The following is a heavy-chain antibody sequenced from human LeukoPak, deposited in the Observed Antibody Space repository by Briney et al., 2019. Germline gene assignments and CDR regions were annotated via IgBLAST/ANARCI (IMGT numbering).Heavy chain of an antibody. Sequence: TGRSLRLSCAASGXTFSSYGMHWVRQAPGKGLEWVAVIWYDGSNKYYADSVKGLFTISRDNSKSTLYLQMHSLRAEDTAVYYCARVACSGGSCHLGYFDLWGRGTLVTVSS. CDR1: GXTFSSYG. CDR2: IWYDGSNK. V-gene: IGHV3-33*01. D-gene: IGHD2-15*01. CDR3: ARVACSGGSCHLGYFDL. J-gene: IGHJ2*01.